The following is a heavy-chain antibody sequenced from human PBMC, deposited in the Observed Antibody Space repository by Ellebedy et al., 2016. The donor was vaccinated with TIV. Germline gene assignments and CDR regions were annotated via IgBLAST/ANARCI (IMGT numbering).Heavy chain of an antibody. J-gene: IGHJ4*02. D-gene: IGHD2-15*01. V-gene: IGHV3-53*01. CDR1: GFTVSSNY. CDR3: ARGYCSGGSCYPVYFDY. Sequence: PGGSLRLSCAASGFTVSSNYMNWVRQAPGKGLEWVSVIYSGGSTYYADSVKGRFTISRDNSKNTLYLQMNSLRAEDTAAYFCARGYCSGGSCYPVYFDYWGQGTLVTVSS. CDR2: IYSGGST.